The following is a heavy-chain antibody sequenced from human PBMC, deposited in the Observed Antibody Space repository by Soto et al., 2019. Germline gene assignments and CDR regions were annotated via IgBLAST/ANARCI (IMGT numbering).Heavy chain of an antibody. CDR1: GFTFSSYA. CDR2: ISGSVGST. D-gene: IGHD3-16*01. J-gene: IGHJ4*02. V-gene: IGHV3-23*01. CDR3: ANKLFRGGYTHY. Sequence: EVKLLESGGGLVQPGGSLRLSCAASGFTFSSYAMSWVRQAPRKRLEWVSAISGSVGSTYYADSVKGRFTISRDNSSDSLYQQMISLRAQDTAVYDCANKLFRGGYTHYSVQGTLVTVS.